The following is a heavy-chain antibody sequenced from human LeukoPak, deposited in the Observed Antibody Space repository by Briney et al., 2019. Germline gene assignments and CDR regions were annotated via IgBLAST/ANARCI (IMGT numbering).Heavy chain of an antibody. CDR1: GGSISRYY. CDR2: IYYSGST. CDR3: ARIQPYNWFDP. V-gene: IGHV4-59*12. Sequence: SETLSLTCTVSGGSISRYYWSWIRQPPGKGLEWIGYIYYSGSTYYNPSLKSRVTISVDRSKNQFSLKLSSVTAADTAVYYCARIQPYNWFDPWGQGTLVTVSS. D-gene: IGHD1-14*01. J-gene: IGHJ5*02.